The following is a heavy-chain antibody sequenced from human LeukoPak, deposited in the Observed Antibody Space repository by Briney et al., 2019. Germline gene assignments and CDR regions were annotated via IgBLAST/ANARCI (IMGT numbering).Heavy chain of an antibody. CDR1: GGSISSYY. CDR2: IYYSGTT. V-gene: IGHV4-59*01. CDR3: ARDEAPVLGATNAFDI. D-gene: IGHD1-26*01. J-gene: IGHJ3*02. Sequence: SETLSLTCTVSGGSISSYYWTWIRQPPGKGLEWIGYIYYSGTTSYNPSLKSRVTISVDTSKNQSSLKLNSVTAADTAVYYCARDEAPVLGATNAFDIWGRGTMVTVSS.